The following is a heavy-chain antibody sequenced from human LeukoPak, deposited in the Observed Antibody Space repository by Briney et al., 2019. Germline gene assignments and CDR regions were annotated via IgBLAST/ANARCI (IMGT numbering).Heavy chain of an antibody. Sequence: ASVKVSCKASGYTFTGYYMHWVRQAPGQGLEWMGWINPNSGGTNYAQKFQGRVTMTGDTSISTAYMELSRLRSDDTAVYYCARSLAGIDNWFDPWGQGTLVTVSS. V-gene: IGHV1-2*02. CDR3: ARSLAGIDNWFDP. CDR2: INPNSGGT. D-gene: IGHD6-19*01. CDR1: GYTFTGYY. J-gene: IGHJ5*02.